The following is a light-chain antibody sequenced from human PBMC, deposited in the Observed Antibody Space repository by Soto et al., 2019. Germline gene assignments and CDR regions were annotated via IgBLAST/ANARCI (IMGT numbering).Light chain of an antibody. CDR3: SSYTSTDTLVV. CDR1: SGDVGGYNY. Sequence: SALTQPASVSGSPGQSITISCTGTSGDVGGYNYVSWYQQYPGKAPKLIIYEVTNRPSGVSNRFSASKSGNRASLTISGLQAEDEADYYCSSYTSTDTLVVFGTGTKLTVL. CDR2: EVT. V-gene: IGLV2-14*01. J-gene: IGLJ1*01.